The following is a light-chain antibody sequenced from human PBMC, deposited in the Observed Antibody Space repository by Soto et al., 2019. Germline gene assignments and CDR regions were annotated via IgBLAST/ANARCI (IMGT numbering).Light chain of an antibody. CDR2: DVS. J-gene: IGLJ1*01. V-gene: IGLV2-14*03. CDR3: SSYTSSTTPYV. CDR1: SSDVGGYNY. Sequence: QSALTQPASVSGSPGQSITISCTGTSSDVGGYNYVSWYQQHPGKAPKLIIYDVSNRPSGVSNRFSASKSGNTASLTISVLQAEDEADYYCSSYTSSTTPYVFGTGTKVTVL.